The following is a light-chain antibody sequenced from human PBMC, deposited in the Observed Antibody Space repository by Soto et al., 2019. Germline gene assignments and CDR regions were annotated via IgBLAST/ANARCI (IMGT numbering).Light chain of an antibody. J-gene: IGKJ3*01. CDR1: QSVSKS. CDR3: QQGNNWPIFT. CDR2: TTS. Sequence: EIVLTQSPATLSLSPGERATLSCRASQSVSKSLAWYQQKPGQAPRLLIYTTSNRATGIPARFSGSGSRTDFTLTISSLXPEDFAVYYCQQGNNWPIFTFGPGTKVDIK. V-gene: IGKV3-11*01.